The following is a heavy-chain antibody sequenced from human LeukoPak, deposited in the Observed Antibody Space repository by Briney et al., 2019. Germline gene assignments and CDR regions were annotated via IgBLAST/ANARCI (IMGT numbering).Heavy chain of an antibody. CDR1: GFTFSSYW. J-gene: IGHJ6*03. Sequence: PGGSLRLSCAASGFTFSSYWMSWVRQAPGKGLEWVANIKQDGSEKYYVDSVKGRFTISRDNAKNSLYLQMNSLSAEDTAVYYCARVRYSYYYYYMDVWGKGTTVTVSS. CDR2: IKQDGSEK. CDR3: ARVRYSYYYYYMDV. V-gene: IGHV3-7*04. D-gene: IGHD4-11*01.